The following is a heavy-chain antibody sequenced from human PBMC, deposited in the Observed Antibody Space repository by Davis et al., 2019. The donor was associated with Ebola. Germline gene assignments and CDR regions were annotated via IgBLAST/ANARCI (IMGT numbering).Heavy chain of an antibody. Sequence: ASVKVSCKASGYTFTSYAMHWVRQAPGQRLEWMGIINPSGGSTNYAQKFQGRVTITADESTSTAYMELSSLRSEDTAVYYCICGDQLTGGLYYYYGMDVWGQGTTVTVSS. J-gene: IGHJ6*02. CDR2: INPSGGST. CDR1: GYTFTSYA. V-gene: IGHV1-46*01. D-gene: IGHD2-21*01. CDR3: ICGDQLTGGLYYYYGMDV.